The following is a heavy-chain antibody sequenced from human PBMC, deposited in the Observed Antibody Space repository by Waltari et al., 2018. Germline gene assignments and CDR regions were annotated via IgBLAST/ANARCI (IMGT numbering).Heavy chain of an antibody. J-gene: IGHJ4*02. Sequence: QVQLQQWGAGLLKPSETLSLTCAVYGGSFSGYYWSWIRQPPGKGLEWIVNIFYSGDTNYNPSLRSRVAMSVDTSKNQFSLKMHSVTAADTAVYYCARGGAARQQKVDYWGQGTLVTVSS. CDR3: ARGGAARQQKVDY. D-gene: IGHD6-6*01. CDR1: GGSFSGYY. CDR2: IFYSGDT. V-gene: IGHV4-34*12.